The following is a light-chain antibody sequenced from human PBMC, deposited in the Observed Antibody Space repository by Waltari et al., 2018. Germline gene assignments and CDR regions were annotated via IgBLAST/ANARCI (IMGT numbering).Light chain of an antibody. CDR3: QQYDRYPWT. J-gene: IGKJ1*01. CDR1: HGIRSW. Sequence: DIQMTQSPSTLSASVGDTVSIPCRASHGIRSWLAWCRRKPGKAPKPLIYEASTLESGVPSRFSGSGSGTEFTLVISSLQPEDFASYHCQQYDRYPWTFGLGTEVEIK. CDR2: EAS. V-gene: IGKV1-5*03.